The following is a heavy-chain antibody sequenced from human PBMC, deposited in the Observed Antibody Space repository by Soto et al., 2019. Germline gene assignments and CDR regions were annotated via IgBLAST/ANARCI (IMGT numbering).Heavy chain of an antibody. CDR3: ARDSNRNDYAFDY. D-gene: IGHD3-16*01. V-gene: IGHV4-59*01. J-gene: IGHJ4*02. Sequence: SETLSLTCTVSGGSISHYYWSWIRQSPDKGLEWIGYVYYSGTSNYNPSLKSRVTISMDTSRNQFSLKLRSVTAADTAVYYCARDSNRNDYAFDYWGQGTLVTV. CDR2: VYYSGTS. CDR1: GGSISHYY.